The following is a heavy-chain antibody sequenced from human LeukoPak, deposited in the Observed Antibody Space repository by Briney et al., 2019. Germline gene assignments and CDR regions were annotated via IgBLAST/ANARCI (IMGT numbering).Heavy chain of an antibody. CDR1: GFTFSNYA. CDR2: MSGTGDST. Sequence: PGGSLRLSCAASGFTFSNYAMSWVRQAPRKGLEWVSGMSGTGDSTYYADSVKGRFTISRDNAQSSLYLQMNSLRAGDTAVYYCARANPVLMVSKYFQHWGQGTLVTVSS. CDR3: ARANPVLMVSKYFQH. J-gene: IGHJ1*01. V-gene: IGHV3-23*01. D-gene: IGHD2-8*01.